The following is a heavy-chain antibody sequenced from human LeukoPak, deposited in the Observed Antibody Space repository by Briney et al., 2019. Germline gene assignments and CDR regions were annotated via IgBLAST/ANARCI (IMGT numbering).Heavy chain of an antibody. CDR2: ISASGGGE. D-gene: IGHD3-16*01. CDR1: GFTFSTYA. CDR3: AKDNADYPIYYFDS. J-gene: IGHJ4*02. Sequence: GGSLRLSCAASGFTFSTYAMNWVRQAPGKGLEWVSGISASGGGEFYADSVKGRFTIPRDKSKSTVYLQMNSLRAEDAAVYYCAKDNADYPIYYFDSWGQGILVTVSS. V-gene: IGHV3-23*01.